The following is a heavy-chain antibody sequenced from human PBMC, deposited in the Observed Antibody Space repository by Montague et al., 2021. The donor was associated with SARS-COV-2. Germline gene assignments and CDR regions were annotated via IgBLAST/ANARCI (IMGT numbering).Heavy chain of an antibody. D-gene: IGHD1-14*01. Sequence: SETRSLTCSVSGGSISSSSYFWGWIRQPPGKGLEWIGSIYYSGGTYSNSSLKSRVTMSLDTSKNQLSLKLRSVTAADTAVYYCASGSFGMGAFDIWGQGTMVTVSS. J-gene: IGHJ3*02. V-gene: IGHV4-39*07. CDR2: IYYSGGT. CDR1: GGSISSSSYF. CDR3: ASGSFGMGAFDI.